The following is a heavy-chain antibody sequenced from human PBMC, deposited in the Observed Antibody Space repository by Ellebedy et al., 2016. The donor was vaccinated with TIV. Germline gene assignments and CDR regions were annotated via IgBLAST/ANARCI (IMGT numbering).Heavy chain of an antibody. Sequence: AASVKVSCKASGYVFTSYGISWVRQAPGQGLEWMGWISVYNGNTNYAQKLQGRVTMTTDTSTSTAYMELRSLRSDDTAVYYCARVAGRYWFDPWGQGTLVTVSS. V-gene: IGHV1-18*01. D-gene: IGHD3-9*01. J-gene: IGHJ5*02. CDR1: GYVFTSYG. CDR3: ARVAGRYWFDP. CDR2: ISVYNGNT.